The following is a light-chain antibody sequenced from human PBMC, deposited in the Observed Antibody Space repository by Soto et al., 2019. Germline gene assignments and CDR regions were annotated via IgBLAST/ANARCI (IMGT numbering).Light chain of an antibody. Sequence: QSVLTQPPSASGSPGQSVTISCTGTSSDVGGYDYVSWYQQRPGKAPKLLIHEVTKRPSGVPDRFSGSKSGNPASLTVSGLQAEDEADYYCSSYADSTLYVFGTGTKVTVL. CDR3: SSYADSTLYV. J-gene: IGLJ1*01. CDR1: SSDVGGYDY. V-gene: IGLV2-8*01. CDR2: EVT.